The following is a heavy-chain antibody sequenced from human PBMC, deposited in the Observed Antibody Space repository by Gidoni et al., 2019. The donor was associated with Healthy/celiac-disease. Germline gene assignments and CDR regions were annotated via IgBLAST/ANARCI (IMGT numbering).Heavy chain of an antibody. D-gene: IGHD1-26*01. CDR1: GSTVSSHY. Sequence: EVQLVESGGGLIQPGGSLSRSCAASGSTVSSHYMSWVRQAPGKGLEWVSVIYSGGSTYYADSVKGRFTISRDNSKNTLYLQMNSLRAEDTAVYYCARAPWGSGSYYSFAFDIWGQGTMVTVSS. CDR3: ARAPWGSGSYYSFAFDI. V-gene: IGHV3-53*01. J-gene: IGHJ3*02. CDR2: IYSGGST.